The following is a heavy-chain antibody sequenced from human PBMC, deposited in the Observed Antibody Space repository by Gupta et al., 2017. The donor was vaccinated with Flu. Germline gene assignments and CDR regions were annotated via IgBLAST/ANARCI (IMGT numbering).Heavy chain of an antibody. CDR3: AKEQHFDFWTGYSNYFDS. J-gene: IGHJ4*02. V-gene: IGHV3-23*01. D-gene: IGHD3/OR15-3a*01. CDR1: EFTFSTYA. CDR2: ISGSGTNT. Sequence: EVQLLESGGGLVQPGGSVRLSCAASEFTFSTYAMSWVRQAPGMGLEWVSGISGSGTNTYYAESVKGRFTISRDNSKNTLYLQMNSLRADDTAVYYCAKEQHFDFWTGYSNYFDSWGQGTLLTVSS.